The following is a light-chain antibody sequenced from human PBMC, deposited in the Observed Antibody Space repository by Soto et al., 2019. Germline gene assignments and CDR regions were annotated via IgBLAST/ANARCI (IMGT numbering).Light chain of an antibody. CDR3: SSYTVGAAPYV. Sequence: GVSSRFSGSKSGNTASLTISGLQADDEADYYCSSYTVGAAPYVFGTGTKVTVL. J-gene: IGLJ1*01. V-gene: IGLV2-14*01.